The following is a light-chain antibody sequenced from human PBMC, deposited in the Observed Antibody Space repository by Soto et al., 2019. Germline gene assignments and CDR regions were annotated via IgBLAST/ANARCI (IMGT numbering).Light chain of an antibody. CDR3: AAWDDSLSGLV. V-gene: IGLV1-47*01. J-gene: IGLJ2*01. CDR1: TSSIGSNY. CDR2: SNN. Sequence: QSVLTRPPSASGTPGQRVTISCSGSTSSIGSNYVYWYQQLPGTAPKLLIYSNNQRPSGVPDRFSGSKSGTSASLAISGLRSEDEADYHCAAWDDSLSGLVFGGGTKVTVL.